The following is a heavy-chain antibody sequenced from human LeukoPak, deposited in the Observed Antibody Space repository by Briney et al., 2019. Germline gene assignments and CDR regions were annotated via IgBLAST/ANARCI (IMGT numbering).Heavy chain of an antibody. CDR2: IKQDGSEQ. Sequence: GGSLRLSCAASGFTFSSYWMTWVRQAPGRGPEWVANIKQDGSEQSYVDSVKGRFTISRDNAKKSLYLQMNSLRAEDTAVYYCARDPPSSSWYEGSVDYWGQGTLVTVSS. CDR3: ARDPPSSSWYEGSVDY. J-gene: IGHJ4*02. V-gene: IGHV3-7*01. D-gene: IGHD6-13*01. CDR1: GFTFSSYW.